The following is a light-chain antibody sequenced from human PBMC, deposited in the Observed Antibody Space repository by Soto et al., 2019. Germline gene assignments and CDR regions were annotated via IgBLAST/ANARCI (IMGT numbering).Light chain of an antibody. CDR1: QSVSSSY. V-gene: IGKV3-20*01. CDR3: QQYGSSPRT. Sequence: EIVLTQSPGTLSLSPGERVTLSCRASQSVSSSYLAWYQQKPGQAPRLLTYGASSRATGIPDRFSGSGSGTDFTLTISRLEPEDFAVYYCQQYGSSPRTFGQGTKV. J-gene: IGKJ1*01. CDR2: GAS.